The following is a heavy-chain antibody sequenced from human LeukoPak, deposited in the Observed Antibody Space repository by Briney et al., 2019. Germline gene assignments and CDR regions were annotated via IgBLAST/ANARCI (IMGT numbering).Heavy chain of an antibody. CDR2: IKSKTDGGTT. V-gene: IGHV3-15*01. CDR1: GFTFSNAW. D-gene: IGHD3-10*01. Sequence: PGGSLRLFCAASGFTFSNAWMSWVRQAPGKGLEWVGRIKSKTDGGTTDYAAPVKGRFTISRDDSKNTLYLQMNSLKTEDTAVYYCTTGITMVRGVIHLIDYWGQGTLVTVSS. J-gene: IGHJ4*02. CDR3: TTGITMVRGVIHLIDY.